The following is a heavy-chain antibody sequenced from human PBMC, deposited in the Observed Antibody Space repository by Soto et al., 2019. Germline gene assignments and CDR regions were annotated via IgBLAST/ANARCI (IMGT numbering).Heavy chain of an antibody. CDR3: ARVGSSGWFFDY. D-gene: IGHD6-19*01. J-gene: IGHJ4*02. CDR2: IYYSGST. CDR1: GASINTDDHY. V-gene: IGHV4-39*01. Sequence: EPLSLTCSVSGASINTDDHYWGWIRQPPGKGLEWIGSIYYSGSTYYNPSLKSRVTISVDTSKNQFSLKLSSVTAADTAVYYCARVGSSGWFFDYWGQGTLVTVSS.